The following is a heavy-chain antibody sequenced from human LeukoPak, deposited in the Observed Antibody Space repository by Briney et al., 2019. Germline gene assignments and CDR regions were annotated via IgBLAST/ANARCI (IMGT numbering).Heavy chain of an antibody. V-gene: IGHV3-23*01. D-gene: IGHD1-26*01. CDR2: VSAGGGST. CDR3: AKGAKWEPLRSSDY. CDR1: GFTFKDYA. Sequence: EGSLRLSCAASGFTFKDYAMTWVRQAPGKGLEWVSAVSAGGGSTYYADFVKGRFTISRDNSKNTLYLQINSLRVEDTAVYYCAKGAKWEPLRSSDYWGQGTLVTVSS. J-gene: IGHJ4*02.